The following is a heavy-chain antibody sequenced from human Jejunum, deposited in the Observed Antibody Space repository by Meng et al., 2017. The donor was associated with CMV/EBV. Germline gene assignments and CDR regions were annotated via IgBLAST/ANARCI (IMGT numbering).Heavy chain of an antibody. V-gene: IGHV3-30*02. CDR3: VKDLGHSSRLDS. CDR1: GFIFSTYG. J-gene: IGHJ4*02. D-gene: IGHD6-19*01. Sequence: VARVGSGVRVVRPVGFLCLSGAACGFIFSTYGMHWVRQTPGQGLEWVAFILNDGTDTYIADSVKGRFTMSRDNSKSTLYLQMNSLRTDDTAIYYCVKDLGHSSRLDSWGQGTLVTVSS. CDR2: ILNDGTDT.